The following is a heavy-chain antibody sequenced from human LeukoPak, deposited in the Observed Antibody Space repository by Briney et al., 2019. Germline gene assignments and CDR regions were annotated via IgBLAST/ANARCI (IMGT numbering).Heavy chain of an antibody. D-gene: IGHD3-10*01. Sequence: GSLRLSCAASGFTFSSYGMHWVRQAPGKGLEWVAVISYDGSNKYYADSVKGRFTISRDNSKNTLYLQMNSLRAEDTAVYYCARHGRYGSGSYCVYWGQGTLVTVSS. CDR3: ARHGRYGSGSYCVY. V-gene: IGHV3-30*03. CDR2: ISYDGSNK. CDR1: GFTFSSYG. J-gene: IGHJ4*02.